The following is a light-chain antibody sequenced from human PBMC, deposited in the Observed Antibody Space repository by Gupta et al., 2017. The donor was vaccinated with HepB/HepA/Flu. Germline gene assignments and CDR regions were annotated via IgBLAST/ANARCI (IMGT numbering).Light chain of an antibody. J-gene: IGKJ2*02. V-gene: IGKV3-20*01. CDR2: GAS. CDR1: QSVSSSY. CDR3: QQEGSSPCT. Sequence: DIVLTQSPGTLSLSPGERATLSCRAGQSVSSSYLAWYQQKPGQAPRLLIYGASSRATGIPARFSGSGSGTDFTLTISRLEPEDFAVYYCQQEGSSPCTFGQGTKVEIK.